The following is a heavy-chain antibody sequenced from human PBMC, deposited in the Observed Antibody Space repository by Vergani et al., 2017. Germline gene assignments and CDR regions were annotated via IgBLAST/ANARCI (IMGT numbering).Heavy chain of an antibody. CDR1: RFTFSNYA. D-gene: IGHD3-10*01. Sequence: QVQLVESGGGVVQSGRSLRLSCAASRFTFSNYAMHWVRQAPGKGLEWVAVISNDGSKKYYADSVKGRFTISRDNSKNTLDLQMNSLRTQDTAVYYCAKAGSVTSGSLQYNFYMDVWGKGTTVTVS. V-gene: IGHV3-30*18. CDR3: AKAGSVTSGSLQYNFYMDV. J-gene: IGHJ6*03. CDR2: ISNDGSKK.